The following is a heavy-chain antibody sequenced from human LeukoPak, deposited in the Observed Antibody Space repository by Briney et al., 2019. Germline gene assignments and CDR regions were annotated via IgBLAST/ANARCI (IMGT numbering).Heavy chain of an antibody. CDR3: ARQLAAGNDGFDV. D-gene: IGHD2-15*01. V-gene: IGHV4-39*01. Sequence: SETLSLTCSVSGVSIYSSTYYWAWIRQPPGKGLEFIGSIYYNEDTFHNPSLKSRLAISVDTSANLFSLRLTSVTAADTATYYCARQLAAGNDGFDVWGQGTVVTVSS. CDR1: GVSIYSSTYY. J-gene: IGHJ3*01. CDR2: IYYNEDT.